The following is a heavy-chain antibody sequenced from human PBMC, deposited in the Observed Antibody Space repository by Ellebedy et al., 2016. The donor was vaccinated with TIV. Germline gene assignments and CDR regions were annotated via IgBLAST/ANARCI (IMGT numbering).Heavy chain of an antibody. CDR3: ASIAAAGTKSPFDY. Sequence: KVSXXGSGYSFTSYWIGWVRQMPGKGLEWMGIIYPGDSDTRYSPSFQGQVTISADKSISTAYLQWSSLKASDTAMYYCASIAAAGTKSPFDYWGQGTLVTVSS. V-gene: IGHV5-51*01. D-gene: IGHD6-13*01. J-gene: IGHJ4*02. CDR2: IYPGDSDT. CDR1: GYSFTSYW.